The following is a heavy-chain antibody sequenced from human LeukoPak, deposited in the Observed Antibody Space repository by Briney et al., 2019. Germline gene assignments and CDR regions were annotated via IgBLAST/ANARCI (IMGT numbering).Heavy chain of an antibody. J-gene: IGHJ4*02. Sequence: GASVKVSCKASGYTFTGYYVHWVRQAPGQGLEWMGWINPNSGGTNYAQKFQGRVTMTRDTSISTAYMELSRLRSDDTAVYYCARGYCGGDCPQDYWGQGTLVTVSS. CDR3: ARGYCGGDCPQDY. CDR2: INPNSGGT. CDR1: GYTFTGYY. D-gene: IGHD2-21*02. V-gene: IGHV1-2*02.